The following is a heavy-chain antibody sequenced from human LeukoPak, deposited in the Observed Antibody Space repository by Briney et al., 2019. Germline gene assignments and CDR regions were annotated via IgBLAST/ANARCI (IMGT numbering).Heavy chain of an antibody. CDR2: ISSSSSYI. D-gene: IGHD6-19*01. V-gene: IGHV3-21*01. CDR3: ARMFSSGWYRDYFDY. Sequence: GGSLRLSCAASGFTFSSYSMNWVRQAPGKGLEWVSGISSSSSYIYYADLMQGRFTISRDNAKNSLYLQMKSLRVEDTAVYYCARMFSSGWYRDYFDYWGQGTLVTVSS. CDR1: GFTFSSYS. J-gene: IGHJ4*02.